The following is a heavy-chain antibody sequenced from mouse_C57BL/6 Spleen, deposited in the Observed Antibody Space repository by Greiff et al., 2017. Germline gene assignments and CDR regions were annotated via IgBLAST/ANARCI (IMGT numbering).Heavy chain of an antibody. D-gene: IGHD2-1*01. CDR1: GYTFTDYY. Sequence: VQLQQSGPELVKPGASVKISCKASGYTFTDYYMNWVKQSHGKSLEWIGDINPNNGGTSYNQKFKGKATLTVDKSSSTAYMELRSLTSEDSAVYYCARGGNFFAYWGQGTLVTVSA. V-gene: IGHV1-26*01. J-gene: IGHJ3*01. CDR3: ARGGNFFAY. CDR2: INPNNGGT.